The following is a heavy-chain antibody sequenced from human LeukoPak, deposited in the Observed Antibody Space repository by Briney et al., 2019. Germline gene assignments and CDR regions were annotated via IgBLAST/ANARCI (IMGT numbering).Heavy chain of an antibody. V-gene: IGHV3-23*01. CDR2: ISGGGDFT. CDR3: AKDQLATIRGYFDY. Sequence: VGSLRLSCAASGSTFTSYAMSWVRQAPGKGLEWVSAISGGGDFTYYADSVKGRFTISRDNSKNTLYLQMNSLRAEDTAVYYCAKDQLATIRGYFDYWGQGTLVTVPT. D-gene: IGHD5-24*01. J-gene: IGHJ4*02. CDR1: GSTFTSYA.